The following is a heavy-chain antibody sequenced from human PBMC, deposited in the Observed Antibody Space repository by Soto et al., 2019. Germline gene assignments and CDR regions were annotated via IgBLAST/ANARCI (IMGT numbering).Heavy chain of an antibody. CDR1: GYTFTSYA. J-gene: IGHJ5*02. CDR2: INAGNGNT. CDR3: AREGERSWFDP. D-gene: IGHD3-16*01. Sequence: QVQLVQSGAEVKKPGASVKVSCKASGYTFTSYAMHWVRQAPGQRLEWMGWINAGNGNTKYSQKFQARVTITRDTSASTAYMELSSLRSEDTAVYYCAREGERSWFDPWGQGTLVTVSS. V-gene: IGHV1-3*01.